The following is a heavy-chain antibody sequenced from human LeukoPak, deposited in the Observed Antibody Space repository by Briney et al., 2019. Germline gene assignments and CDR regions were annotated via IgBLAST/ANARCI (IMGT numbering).Heavy chain of an antibody. CDR1: GFTFSSYG. D-gene: IGHD2-15*01. V-gene: IGHV3-30*02. J-gene: IGHJ4*02. CDR2: IRYDGSNK. Sequence: AGGSLRLSCAASGFTFSSYGMHWVRQAPGKGLEWVAFIRYDGSNKYYADSVKGRFTISRDNSKNTLYLQMNSLRAEDTAVYYCAKDPTDIVSSNRSFREGDWGQGTLVTVSS. CDR3: AKDPTDIVSSNRSFREGD.